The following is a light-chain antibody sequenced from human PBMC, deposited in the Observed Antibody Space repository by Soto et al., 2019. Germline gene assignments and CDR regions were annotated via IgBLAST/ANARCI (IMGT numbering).Light chain of an antibody. CDR1: HSISSD. Sequence: DIHMKKSPSSLSAYVGDRVSITCRASHSISSDLNWYQQKPGKAPKVLIYAASTLQSGVPSRFSGSGSGTDFTLTISSLQSEDFAVYYCHQYNNLPPWTFGQVTKVDIK. J-gene: IGKJ1*01. CDR2: AAS. V-gene: IGKV1-39*01. CDR3: HQYNNLPPWT.